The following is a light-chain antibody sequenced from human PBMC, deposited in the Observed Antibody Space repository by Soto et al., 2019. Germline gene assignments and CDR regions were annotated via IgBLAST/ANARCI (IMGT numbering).Light chain of an antibody. Sequence: IVLTQSPGTLSLSPGERATVSCRASQSVNSAYLAWYQQKPGQAPRLLISGASTRATGIPDRFSGSGSETDFTLSITSLEPEDFAVYYCQQYGSSPRTFVQGTKVEVK. J-gene: IGKJ1*01. CDR2: GAS. V-gene: IGKV3-20*01. CDR1: QSVNSAY. CDR3: QQYGSSPRT.